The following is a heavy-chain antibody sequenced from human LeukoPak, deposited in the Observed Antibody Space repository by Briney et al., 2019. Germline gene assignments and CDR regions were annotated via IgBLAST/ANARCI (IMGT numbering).Heavy chain of an antibody. CDR3: ARGRLVVVVAAYYYYGMDV. CDR2: INHSGST. CDR1: GGSFSGYY. V-gene: IGHV4-34*01. J-gene: IGHJ6*02. D-gene: IGHD2-15*01. Sequence: SETLSLTCAVYGGSFSGYYWSWIRQPPGKGLEWIGEINHSGSTNYNPSLKSRVTISVDTSKNQFSLKPSSVTAADTAVYYCARGRLVVVVAAYYYYGMDVWGQGTTVTVSS.